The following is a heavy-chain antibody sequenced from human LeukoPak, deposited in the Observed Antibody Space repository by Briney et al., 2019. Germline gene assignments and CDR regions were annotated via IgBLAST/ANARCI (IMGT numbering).Heavy chain of an antibody. CDR1: GGSFSGYY. Sequence: SETLSLTCAVYGGSFSGYYWGWIRQPPGKGLEWIGSIYYSGSTYYNPSLKSRVTISVDTSKNQFSLKLSSVTAADTAVYYCARDREVVRGVTYNWFDPWGQGTLVTVSS. D-gene: IGHD3-10*01. CDR3: ARDREVVRGVTYNWFDP. V-gene: IGHV4-34*01. J-gene: IGHJ5*02. CDR2: IYYSGST.